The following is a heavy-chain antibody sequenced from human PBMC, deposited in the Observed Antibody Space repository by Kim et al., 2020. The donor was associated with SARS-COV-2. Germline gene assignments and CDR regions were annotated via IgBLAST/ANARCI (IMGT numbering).Heavy chain of an antibody. CDR2: ISYDGSNK. D-gene: IGHD2-2*01. CDR3: AMGPICSSTSCYLSYGYYFDY. Sequence: GGSLRLSCAASGFTFSSYGMHWVRQAPGKGLEWVAVISYDGSNKYYADSVKGRFTISRDNSKNTLYLQMNSLRAEDTAVYYCAMGPICSSTSCYLSYGYYFDYWGQGTLVTVSS. V-gene: IGHV3-30*03. CDR1: GFTFSSYG. J-gene: IGHJ4*02.